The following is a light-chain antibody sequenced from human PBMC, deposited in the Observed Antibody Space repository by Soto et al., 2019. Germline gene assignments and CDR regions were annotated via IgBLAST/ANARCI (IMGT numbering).Light chain of an antibody. Sequence: SYELTQPPSVSVAPGKTASISCGGNNIGSKGVHWYQQKPGQAPVLVIYSDTDLPPVIPERFSGSNSANLATLTISRVEAGDAADYSCQVWDSGSAHVVFGGGTKLTFL. CDR2: SDT. J-gene: IGLJ2*01. CDR3: QVWDSGSAHVV. V-gene: IGLV3-21*04. CDR1: NIGSKG.